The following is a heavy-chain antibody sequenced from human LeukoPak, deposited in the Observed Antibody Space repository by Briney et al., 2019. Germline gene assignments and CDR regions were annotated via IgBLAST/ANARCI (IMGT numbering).Heavy chain of an antibody. V-gene: IGHV1-18*01. D-gene: IGHD4-17*01. CDR1: GGTFSSYG. Sequence: ASVKVSCKASGGTFSSYGISWVRQAPGQGLEWMGWISAYNGNTNYAQKLQGRVTMTTDTSTSTAYMELRSLRSDDTAVYYCARLEQETTVTTLVGYYYYYYMDVWGKGTTVTVSS. CDR2: ISAYNGNT. J-gene: IGHJ6*03. CDR3: ARLEQETTVTTLVGYYYYYYMDV.